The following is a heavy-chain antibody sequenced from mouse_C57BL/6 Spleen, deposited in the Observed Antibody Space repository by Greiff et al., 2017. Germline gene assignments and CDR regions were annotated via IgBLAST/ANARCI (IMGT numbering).Heavy chain of an antibody. CDR2: IDPSDSYT. J-gene: IGHJ2*01. Sequence: VQLQQPGAELVMPGASVKLSCKASGYTFTSYWMHWVKQRPGQGLEWIGEIDPSDSYTNYNQKFKGKSTLTVDKSSSTAYMQLSSLASEDSAVYYCARGGLRRPFDYWGQGTTLTVSS. CDR3: ARGGLRRPFDY. V-gene: IGHV1-69*01. D-gene: IGHD2-4*01. CDR1: GYTFTSYW.